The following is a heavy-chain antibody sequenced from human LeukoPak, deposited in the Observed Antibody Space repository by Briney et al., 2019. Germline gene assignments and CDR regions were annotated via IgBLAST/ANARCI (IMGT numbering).Heavy chain of an antibody. Sequence: SETLSLTCTVSGDSISSGDYYWSWIRQPAGKGLEWIGRISSSGSTNYNPSLKSRVTISVDTSQNQFSLKLSSVTAADTAVYFCARGSSSSHHPALSWGQGTLVTVSS. CDR3: ARGSSSSHHPALS. J-gene: IGHJ4*02. CDR2: ISSSGST. D-gene: IGHD6-13*01. V-gene: IGHV4-61*02. CDR1: GDSISSGDYY.